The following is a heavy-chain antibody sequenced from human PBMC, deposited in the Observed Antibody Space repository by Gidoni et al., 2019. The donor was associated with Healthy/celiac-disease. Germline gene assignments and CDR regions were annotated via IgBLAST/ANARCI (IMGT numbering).Heavy chain of an antibody. D-gene: IGHD6-19*01. CDR1: GFTFADYA. CDR2: ISWNSGSI. CDR3: AKDMRAVAGTGSYGMDV. Sequence: EVQLVESGGGLVQPGRSLRLSCAASGFTFADYAMHWVRQAPGKGLEWVSGISWNSGSIGYADSVKGRFTISRDNAKNSLYLQMNSLRAEDTALYYCAKDMRAVAGTGSYGMDVWGQGTTVTVSS. J-gene: IGHJ6*02. V-gene: IGHV3-9*01.